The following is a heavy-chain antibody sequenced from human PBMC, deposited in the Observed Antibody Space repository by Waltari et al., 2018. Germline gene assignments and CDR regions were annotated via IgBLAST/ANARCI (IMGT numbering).Heavy chain of an antibody. J-gene: IGHJ6*03. Sequence: QVQLQQWGAGLLKPSETLSLTCDVYDGSFSGHYWSWVRPPPGKGLEWIGEINLAPSTNDNPSLNSRVTISLDTSKNQFSLKLRSVTAADTAVYYCTRVVIDLNYYYYMDVWGKGTTVIVSS. CDR3: TRVVIDLNYYYYMDV. V-gene: IGHV4-34*02. D-gene: IGHD3-22*01. CDR1: DGSFSGHY. CDR2: INLAPST.